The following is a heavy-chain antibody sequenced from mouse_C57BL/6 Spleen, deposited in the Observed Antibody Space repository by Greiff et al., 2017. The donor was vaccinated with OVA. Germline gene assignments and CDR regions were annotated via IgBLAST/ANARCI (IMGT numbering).Heavy chain of an antibody. Sequence: EVQRVESGGGLVQPGGSLSLSCAASGFTFTDYYMSWVRQPPGKALEWLGFIRNKANGYTTEYSASVKGRFTISRDNSQSILYLQMNALRAEDSATYYCARSSRPYFDVWGTGTTVTVSS. CDR1: GFTFTDYY. CDR2: IRNKANGYTT. J-gene: IGHJ1*03. V-gene: IGHV7-3*01. CDR3: ARSSRPYFDV.